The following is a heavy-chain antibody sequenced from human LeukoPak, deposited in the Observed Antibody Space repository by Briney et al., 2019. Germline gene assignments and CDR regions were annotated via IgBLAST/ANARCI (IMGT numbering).Heavy chain of an antibody. Sequence: GGSLRLSCTASGFTFSTYWMSWVRQAQGKGLEWVANIKQDGSEIYYVDSVKGRFTISRDNAKNSLYLQMNNLRAEDTAVYFCAKRGVVIRVILVGFHKEAYYFDSWGQGALVTVSS. CDR3: AKRGVVIRVILVGFHKEAYYFDS. D-gene: IGHD3-22*01. V-gene: IGHV3-7*01. CDR1: GFTFSTYW. CDR2: IKQDGSEI. J-gene: IGHJ4*02.